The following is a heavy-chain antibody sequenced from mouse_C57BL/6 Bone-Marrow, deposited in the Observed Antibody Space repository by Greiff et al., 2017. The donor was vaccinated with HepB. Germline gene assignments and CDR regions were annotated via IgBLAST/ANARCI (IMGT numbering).Heavy chain of an antibody. CDR2: IRNKANNHAT. V-gene: IGHV6-6*01. D-gene: IGHD2-2*01. J-gene: IGHJ3*01. CDR1: GFTFSDAW. CDR3: TQGGLRRDLAY. Sequence: EVKVEESGGGLVQPGGSMKLSCAASGFTFSDAWMDWVRQSPEKGLEWVAEIRNKANNHATYYAESVKGRFTISRDDSKSSVYLQMNSLRAEDTGIYYCTQGGLRRDLAYWGQGTLVTVSA.